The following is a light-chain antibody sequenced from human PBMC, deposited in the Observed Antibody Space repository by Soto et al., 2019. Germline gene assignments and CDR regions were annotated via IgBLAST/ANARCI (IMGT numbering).Light chain of an antibody. V-gene: IGKV3-11*01. J-gene: IGKJ5*01. Sequence: EIVLTQSPATLSLSPGERATISCRASQSVSSYLAWYQQKPGQAPRLLIYDASNRATGIPARFSGSGSGTNFTLTISSLEPEDFAVYYCQQRSNSAITFGQGTRLEIK. CDR1: QSVSSY. CDR2: DAS. CDR3: QQRSNSAIT.